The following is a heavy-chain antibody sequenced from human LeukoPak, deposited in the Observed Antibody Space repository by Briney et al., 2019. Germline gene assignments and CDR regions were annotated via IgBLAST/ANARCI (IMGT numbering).Heavy chain of an antibody. CDR2: KNPNSGNS. V-gene: IGHV1-8*01. Sequence: GASVKVSCKASGYTFTNYDINWVRQATGQGLEWMRYKNPNSGNSAYAQKFQGRVTITTDASITTAYMELSGLRSEDTALYYCAREGLDYWGQGTLVTVSS. CDR3: AREGLDY. J-gene: IGHJ4*02. CDR1: GYTFTNYD.